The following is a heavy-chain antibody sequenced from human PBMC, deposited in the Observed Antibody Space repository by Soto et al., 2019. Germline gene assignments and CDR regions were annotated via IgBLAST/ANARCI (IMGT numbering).Heavy chain of an antibody. J-gene: IGHJ4*02. CDR1: GGSMNSGGYC. V-gene: IGHV4-31*03. D-gene: IGHD2-15*01. CDR2: ISYGGTT. CDR3: SRGILV. Sequence: QVQLQESGPGLVKPSQTLSLTCTVSGGSMNSGGYCWNWIRQHPGEGLEWIGCISYGGTTSYNPSLKIRLTISVDTSQNQFSLMLNSVTAADTAVYYCSRGILVWGQGTLITVSS.